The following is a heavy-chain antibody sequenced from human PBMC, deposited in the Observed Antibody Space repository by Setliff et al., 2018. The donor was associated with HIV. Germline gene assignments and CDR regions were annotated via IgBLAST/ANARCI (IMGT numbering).Heavy chain of an antibody. Sequence: PGGSLRLSCVASEFSFDNAWMTWVRQVPGKGLEWVGRIRSKTAGGTIEYAAPVKGRFTISRDDSENTLYLQMNSLKTEDTAEYYCASDRVDGSENYYNAFDIWGQGTMVTVSS. CDR1: EFSFDNAW. CDR3: ASDRVDGSENYYNAFDI. CDR2: IRSKTAGGTI. J-gene: IGHJ3*02. D-gene: IGHD3-10*01. V-gene: IGHV3-15*01.